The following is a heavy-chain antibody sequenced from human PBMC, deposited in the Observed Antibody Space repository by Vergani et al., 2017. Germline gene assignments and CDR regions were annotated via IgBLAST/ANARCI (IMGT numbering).Heavy chain of an antibody. D-gene: IGHD2-2*01. V-gene: IGHV3-30-3*01. CDR3: ARGYCSSTRCYHNVDY. CDR1: GFTFSSYS. Sequence: QVQLVESGGGVVQPGRSLRLPCAASGFTFSSYSMHWVRQAPGKELGWVAVISYDGSNKYYADAVKGRFTISRDNSKNTMYLQMNSLRAEDTAVYYCARGYCSSTRCYHNVDYWGKGTLVTVSS. CDR2: ISYDGSNK. J-gene: IGHJ4*02.